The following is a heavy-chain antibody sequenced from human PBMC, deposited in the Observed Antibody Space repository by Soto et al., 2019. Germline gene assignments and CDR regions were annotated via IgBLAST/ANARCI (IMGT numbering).Heavy chain of an antibody. J-gene: IGHJ6*02. CDR2: IKSKTDGGTT. V-gene: IGHV3-15*01. CDR1: GFTFSNAW. CDR3: TTAPPYYYYGMDV. Sequence: GGSLRLSCAASGFTFSNAWMSWVRQAPGKGLEWVGRIKSKTDGGTTDYAAPVKGRFTISRDDSKNTLYLQMNSLKTEDTAVYYCTTAPPYYYYGMDVWGQGTTVTVSS.